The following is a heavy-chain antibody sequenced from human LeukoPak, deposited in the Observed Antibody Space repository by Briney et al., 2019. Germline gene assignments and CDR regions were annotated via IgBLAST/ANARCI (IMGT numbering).Heavy chain of an antibody. J-gene: IGHJ4*02. CDR3: ARAYCSGGSCYPDTYYFDY. V-gene: IGHV4-4*07. CDR1: GGSISSYY. CDR2: IYTSGST. Sequence: SETLSLTCTVSGGSISSYYWSWIRQPAGKGLEWIGRIYTSGSTNYNPSLKSRVTTSVDTSKNQFSLKLSSVTAADTAVYYCARAYCSGGSCYPDTYYFDYWGQGTLVTVSS. D-gene: IGHD2-15*01.